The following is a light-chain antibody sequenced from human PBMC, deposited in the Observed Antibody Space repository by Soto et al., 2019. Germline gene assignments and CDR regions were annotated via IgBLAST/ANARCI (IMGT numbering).Light chain of an antibody. CDR1: QSVSSY. J-gene: IGKJ5*01. CDR2: DTS. Sequence: VLTQSPSTLSLSPGERATLSCRASQSVSSYLAWYQQKPGQAPRLLIYDTSTRATGIPARFSGSGSGTEFTLTISSLQSADSAVYYCQQYSNWPPFTFGQGTRLEIK. V-gene: IGKV3-11*01. CDR3: QQYSNWPPFT.